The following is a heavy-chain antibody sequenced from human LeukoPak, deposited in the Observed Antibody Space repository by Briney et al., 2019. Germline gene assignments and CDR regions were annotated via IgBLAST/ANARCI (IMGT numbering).Heavy chain of an antibody. V-gene: IGHV1-18*01. J-gene: IGHJ5*02. D-gene: IGHD3-9*01. Sequence: ASVKVSCKASGGTFSSYAISWVRQAPGQGLEWMGWISAYNGNTNYAQKLQGRVTMTTDTSTSTAYMELRSLRSDDTAVYYCARGDYDILTGHPYWFDPWGQGTLVTVSS. CDR1: GGTFSSYA. CDR2: ISAYNGNT. CDR3: ARGDYDILTGHPYWFDP.